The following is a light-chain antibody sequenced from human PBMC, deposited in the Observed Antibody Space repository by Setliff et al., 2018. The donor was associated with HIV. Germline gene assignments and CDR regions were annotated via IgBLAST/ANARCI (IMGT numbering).Light chain of an antibody. CDR3: CLYTVSYTV. V-gene: IGLV2-14*03. CDR2: DVS. CDR1: SSDVGGYNY. J-gene: IGLJ1*01. Sequence: QSALTQPASVSGSPGQSITISCTGTSSDVGGYNYVSWYQQHPGKAPKLMIYDVSNRPSGVPDRFSGSKSGNTASLTISGLQAEDEADYYCCLYTVSYTVFGTGTKVTVL.